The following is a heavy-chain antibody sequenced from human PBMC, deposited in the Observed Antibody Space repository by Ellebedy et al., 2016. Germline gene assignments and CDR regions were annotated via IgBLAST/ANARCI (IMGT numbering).Heavy chain of an antibody. D-gene: IGHD6-19*01. CDR3: SRRISSGREYFFDF. CDR2: INAHNGNT. J-gene: IGHJ4*02. Sequence: ASVKVSCKSSGYTFTSFGVNWVRQAPGQGLEWMGWINAHNGNTNYEQNFQDRVNLTMDISTNTAYMELRSLRPDDTAVYFCSRRISSGREYFFDFWGQGTLVSVSS. CDR1: GYTFTSFG. V-gene: IGHV1-18*01.